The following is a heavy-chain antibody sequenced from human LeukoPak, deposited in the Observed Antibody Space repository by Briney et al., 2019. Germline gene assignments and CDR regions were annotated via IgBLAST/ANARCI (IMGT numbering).Heavy chain of an antibody. J-gene: IGHJ4*02. Sequence: PGGSLRLSCAASGFTFSSYAMHWVRQAPGKGLEWVAVISYDGSNKYYADSVKGRFTISRDNSKNTLYLQMNSLRAEDTAVYYCAREGSGSYLHDGVLWYWGQGTLVTVSS. CDR1: GFTFSSYA. D-gene: IGHD1-26*01. CDR2: ISYDGSNK. CDR3: AREGSGSYLHDGVLWY. V-gene: IGHV3-30-3*01.